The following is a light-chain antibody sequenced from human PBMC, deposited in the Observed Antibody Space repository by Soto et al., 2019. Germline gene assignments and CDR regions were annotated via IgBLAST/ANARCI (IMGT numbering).Light chain of an antibody. J-gene: IGKJ1*01. V-gene: IGKV3-15*01. Sequence: EILMTQSPATLSVSPGERATLSCRASQSVSSNLAWYQQKPGQAPRLLIYGASTRATDIPARFSGSGSGTEFTLTISSLQPDDFATYYCQHYNSYSEAFGQGTKWIS. CDR1: QSVSSN. CDR2: GAS. CDR3: QHYNSYSEA.